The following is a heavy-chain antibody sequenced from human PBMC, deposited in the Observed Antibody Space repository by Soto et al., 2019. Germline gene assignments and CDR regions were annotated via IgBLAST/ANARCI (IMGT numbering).Heavy chain of an antibody. CDR2: FNPSGGST. V-gene: IGHV1-46*02. Sequence: QVQLVQSGAEVKKPGASVKVSCKASGYTFNSDYIHWVRQAPGQGLEWMGIFNPSGGSTNYAPELQGRVTLTRDTSTSTVYMELSCLGSEDTAIYYCARGGYDWYFDLWGRGTLVTISS. D-gene: IGHD5-18*01. CDR1: GYTFNSDY. CDR3: ARGGYDWYFDL. J-gene: IGHJ2*01.